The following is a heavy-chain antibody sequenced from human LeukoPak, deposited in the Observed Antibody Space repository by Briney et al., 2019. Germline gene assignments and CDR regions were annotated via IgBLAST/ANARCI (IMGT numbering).Heavy chain of an antibody. V-gene: IGHV3-7*03. CDR2: IKQDGSEK. CDR3: ARDLGGSYSDWFDP. D-gene: IGHD1-26*01. Sequence: GGSLRLSCAASGFTFSSYWMSWVRQAPGKGLEWVANIKQDGSEKYYVDSVKGRFTISRDNAKNSLYLQMNSLRAEDTAVYYCARDLGGSYSDWFDPWGQGTLVTVPS. CDR1: GFTFSSYW. J-gene: IGHJ5*02.